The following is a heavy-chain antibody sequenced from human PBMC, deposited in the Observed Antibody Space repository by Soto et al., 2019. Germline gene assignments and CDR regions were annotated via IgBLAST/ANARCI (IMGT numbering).Heavy chain of an antibody. CDR2: VYYTGTT. J-gene: IGHJ4*02. Sequence: SETLSLTCTVSGGSISSYFYIWFRQPPGKGLEWIGSVYYTGTTDYNPSLKSRVTISVDTSKTQFSLNLRSVTAADTAVYYCARDLAAVPRAFDYWGRGTLVTVSA. CDR1: GGSISSYF. D-gene: IGHD6-13*01. CDR3: ARDLAAVPRAFDY. V-gene: IGHV4-59*01.